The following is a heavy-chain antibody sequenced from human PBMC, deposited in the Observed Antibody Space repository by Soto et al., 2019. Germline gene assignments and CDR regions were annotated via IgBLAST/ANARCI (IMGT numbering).Heavy chain of an antibody. J-gene: IGHJ4*02. V-gene: IGHV3-33*01. CDR2: IRIDGTVR. Sequence: PGGSLRLSCAVSGLTFKNYDMDWVRQAPGKALEWVAVIRIDGTVRNYADSVKGRFTISRDNSTSIPYLEMTSLRAEDTALYYCASKTIDDFDYWGQGTLVTVSS. CDR3: ASKTIDDFDY. CDR1: GLTFKNYD. D-gene: IGHD3-3*01.